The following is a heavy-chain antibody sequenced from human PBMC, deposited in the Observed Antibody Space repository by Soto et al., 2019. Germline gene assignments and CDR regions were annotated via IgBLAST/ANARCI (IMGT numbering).Heavy chain of an antibody. CDR1: GFSFSSDD. CDR2: IGTAGDT. V-gene: IGHV3-13*04. CDR3: ARGLGQGPIRPLRFDP. J-gene: IGHJ5*02. D-gene: IGHD3-10*01. Sequence: PGGSLRLSCAASGFSFSSDDMHWVRQATGKGLEWVAAIGTAGDTYYRDSVKGRFTISRENAKNSLYLQMNSLRVGDTAVYYCARGLGQGPIRPLRFDPWGQGTLVTVSS.